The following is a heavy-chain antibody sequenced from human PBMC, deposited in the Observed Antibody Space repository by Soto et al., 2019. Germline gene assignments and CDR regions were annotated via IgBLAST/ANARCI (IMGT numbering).Heavy chain of an antibody. Sequence: ASVKVSCKASGYTFTGYYMHWVRQAPGQGLEWMGWINPNSGGTNYAQKFQGWVTMTRDTSISTAYMELSRPRSDDTAVYYCARDFWATYYYDSSGKTDQYGMDVWGQGTTVTVSS. V-gene: IGHV1-2*04. CDR1: GYTFTGYY. CDR2: INPNSGGT. J-gene: IGHJ6*02. D-gene: IGHD3-22*01. CDR3: ARDFWATYYYDSSGKTDQYGMDV.